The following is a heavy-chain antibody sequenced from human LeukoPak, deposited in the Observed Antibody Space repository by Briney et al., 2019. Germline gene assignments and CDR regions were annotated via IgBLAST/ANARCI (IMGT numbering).Heavy chain of an antibody. Sequence: GGSLRLSCAASGFMVSGNYMSWVRQAPGKGLEWVSLIYVGGSTLYANSVKDRFTISRDNSKNTLYLQMNSLRAEDTAIYYCAKMKGHPLPKYYMDVWGQGTTVTVS. CDR2: IYVGGST. CDR3: AKMKGHPLPKYYMDV. V-gene: IGHV3-66*01. J-gene: IGHJ6*03. CDR1: GFMVSGNY.